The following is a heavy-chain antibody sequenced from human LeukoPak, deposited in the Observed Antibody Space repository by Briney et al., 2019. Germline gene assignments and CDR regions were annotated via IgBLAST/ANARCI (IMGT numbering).Heavy chain of an antibody. Sequence: ASVKVSCKASGGTFSSYAISWVRQAPGQGLEWMGRIIPILGIANYAQKFQGRVTITADKSTSTAYMELSSLRSEDTAVYYCARDSFPGESSGYYYLSNWFDPWGQGTLVTVSS. V-gene: IGHV1-69*04. J-gene: IGHJ5*02. CDR3: ARDSFPGESSGYYYLSNWFDP. D-gene: IGHD3-22*01. CDR2: IIPILGIA. CDR1: GGTFSSYA.